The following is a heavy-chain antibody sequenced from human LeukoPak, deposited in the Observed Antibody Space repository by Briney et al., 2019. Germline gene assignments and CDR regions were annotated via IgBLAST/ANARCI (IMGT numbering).Heavy chain of an antibody. D-gene: IGHD7-27*01. CDR3: AREQLGNRRFTYLDS. Sequence: SETLSLTCTVSGVSVSSGGYYWNWIRQHPGKGLEWIGYIYYSGNTYYNPSLKSRVTISVDTSKNQFSLKLSSVTAADTAVYYRAREQLGNRRFTYLDSWGQGTLVTVSS. CDR2: IYYSGNT. CDR1: GVSVSSGGYY. V-gene: IGHV4-31*03. J-gene: IGHJ4*02.